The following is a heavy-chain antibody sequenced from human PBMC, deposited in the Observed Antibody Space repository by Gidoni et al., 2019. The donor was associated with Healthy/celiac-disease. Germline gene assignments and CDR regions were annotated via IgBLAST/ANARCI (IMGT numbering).Heavy chain of an antibody. J-gene: IGHJ5*02. V-gene: IGHV5-51*01. D-gene: IGHD1-7*01. CDR2: SYPGDSDT. CDR1: GYSLPSYW. Sequence: EVQLVQSGAEVNQPGESLKISCKGSGYSLPSYWIGWVRQMPGKGLEWMGLSYPGDSDTRYSPSFQGQVTISADQSISTAYLQWSSLKASDTAMYFCARLITGSTWGCFDPWGQGTLVTVSS. CDR3: ARLITGSTWGCFDP.